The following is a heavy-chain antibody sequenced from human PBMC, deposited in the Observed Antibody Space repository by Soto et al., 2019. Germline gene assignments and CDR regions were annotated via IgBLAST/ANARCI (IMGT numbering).Heavy chain of an antibody. J-gene: IGHJ6*02. D-gene: IGHD5-18*01. V-gene: IGHV3-15*01. CDR1: GFTFSNAW. CDR3: TTDLGYSYGYYYYGMDV. CDR2: IKSKTDGGTT. Sequence: GGSLRLSCAASGFTFSNAWMSWVRQAPGKGLEWVGRIKSKTDGGTTDYAAPVKGRFTISRDDSKNTLYLQMNSLKTEDTAVYYCTTDLGYSYGYYYYGMDVWGQGTTVTVSS.